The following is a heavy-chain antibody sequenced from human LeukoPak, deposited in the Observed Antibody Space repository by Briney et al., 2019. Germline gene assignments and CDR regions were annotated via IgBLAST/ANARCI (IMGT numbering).Heavy chain of an antibody. CDR3: AKDISHTVVTTGMDY. Sequence: GRSLRLSCAASGFTFDDYAMHWVRQAPGKGLEWVSGISWNSDSIAYADSVKGRFTISRDNAKNSLYLQMTSLRAEDTALVYVAKDISHTVVTTGMDYWGQGTLVTVSS. CDR1: GFTFDDYA. V-gene: IGHV3-9*01. D-gene: IGHD5-12*01. CDR2: ISWNSDSI. J-gene: IGHJ4*02.